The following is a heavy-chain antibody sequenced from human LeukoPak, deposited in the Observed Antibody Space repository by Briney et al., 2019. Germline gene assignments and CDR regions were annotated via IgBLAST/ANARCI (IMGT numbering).Heavy chain of an antibody. CDR3: AKEGRSLQTY. D-gene: IGHD5-24*01. CDR1: GFMFSSNW. CDR2: IKEDGTET. Sequence: GGSLRLSCAVSGFMFSSNWMSWVRLAPGKGLEWIANIKEDGTETYYVDSVKGRFTISRDNAKNSLYLQMNSLRVEDTAVYYCAKEGRSLQTYWGQGTLVTVSS. J-gene: IGHJ4*02. V-gene: IGHV3-7*03.